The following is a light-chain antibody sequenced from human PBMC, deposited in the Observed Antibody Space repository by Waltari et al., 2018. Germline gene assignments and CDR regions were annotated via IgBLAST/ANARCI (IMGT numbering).Light chain of an antibody. V-gene: IGLV3-1*01. CDR1: NLGNYY. CDR2: QDD. J-gene: IGLJ3*02. Sequence: SYELTQPPSLSVSPGQTASITCSGYNLGNYYVSWYQQRQGQSPILLIYQDDKRPSDIPARFSGSNSGNTATLTISATQSMDESVYYCQAWDNSAVVFGGGTMLTVL. CDR3: QAWDNSAVV.